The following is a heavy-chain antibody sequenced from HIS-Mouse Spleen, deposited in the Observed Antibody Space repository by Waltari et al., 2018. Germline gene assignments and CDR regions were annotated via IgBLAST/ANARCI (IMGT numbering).Heavy chain of an antibody. J-gene: IGHJ2*01. CDR2: FSHSGGT. D-gene: IGHD2-21*02. CDR3: ARVIVVVTPSYWYFDL. Sequence: QVQLQESGPGLVKPSETLSLTCTVSGYSISSGYYWGWIRQPPGKGLEWIGIFSHSGGTYYNPYLKGRVNISVDTSKNQFSLKLSSVTAADTAVYYCARVIVVVTPSYWYFDLWGRGTLVTVSS. CDR1: GYSISSGYY. V-gene: IGHV4-38-2*02.